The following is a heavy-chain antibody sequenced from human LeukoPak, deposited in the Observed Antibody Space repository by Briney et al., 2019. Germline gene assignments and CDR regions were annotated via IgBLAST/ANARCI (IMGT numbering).Heavy chain of an antibody. J-gene: IGHJ4*02. D-gene: IGHD4-17*01. V-gene: IGHV4-4*07. CDR3: AREGRYGDYEGY. Sequence: SETLSLTCTVSGGSISSYYWSWIRQPAGKALEWIGRICSSGSTNYNPSLKSRVTMSVDTSKNQFSLKLSSVTVADTAVYYCAREGRYGDYEGYWGQGTLVSVSS. CDR1: GGSISSYY. CDR2: ICSSGST.